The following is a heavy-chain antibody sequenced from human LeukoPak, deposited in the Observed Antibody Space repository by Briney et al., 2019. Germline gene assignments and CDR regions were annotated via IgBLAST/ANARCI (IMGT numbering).Heavy chain of an antibody. Sequence: ASVKVSCKASGYTFTGYYLHWVRQAPGQGLEWVGWINPNSGGTNYAQKFQGRVTMTRDTSISTVYMELSRLRSDDTAVYYCARTYFGGWFDPWGQGTLVTVSS. CDR2: INPNSGGT. J-gene: IGHJ5*02. CDR3: ARTYFGGWFDP. D-gene: IGHD3-9*01. CDR1: GYTFTGYY. V-gene: IGHV1-2*02.